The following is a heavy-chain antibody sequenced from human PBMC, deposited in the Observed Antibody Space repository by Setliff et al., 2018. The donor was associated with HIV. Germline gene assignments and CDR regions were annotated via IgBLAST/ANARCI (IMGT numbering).Heavy chain of an antibody. CDR3: AQNFGWALGN. CDR2: VCQRGGI. Sequence: PSETLSLTCAVSGDSINTPHCWSWVRQSLEKGLEWIGEVCQRGGINYNPFLWSRATISMGWPENDFSLRLTSVTASDTAVYYCAQNFGWALGNWGPGTLVTVSS. CDR1: GDSINTPHC. D-gene: IGHD3-16*01. J-gene: IGHJ4*02. V-gene: IGHV4-4*02.